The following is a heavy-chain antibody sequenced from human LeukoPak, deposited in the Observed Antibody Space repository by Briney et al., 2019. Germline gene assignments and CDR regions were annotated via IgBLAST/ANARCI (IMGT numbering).Heavy chain of an antibody. CDR2: IYTSGST. CDR1: GGSISSYY. D-gene: IGHD3-22*01. V-gene: IGHV4-4*07. Sequence: PSETLSLTCTVSGGSISSYYWSWIRQPAGKGLEWIGRIYTSGSTIYNPSLKSRVTMSVDTSKNQFSLKLSSVTAADTAVYFCARHYYDRSGSYSFDYWGQGALVTVSS. J-gene: IGHJ4*02. CDR3: ARHYYDRSGSYSFDY.